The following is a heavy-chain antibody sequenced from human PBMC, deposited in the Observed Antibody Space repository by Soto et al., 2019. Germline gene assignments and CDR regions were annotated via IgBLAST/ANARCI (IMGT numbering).Heavy chain of an antibody. CDR2: ISYDGSNK. V-gene: IGHV3-30-3*01. CDR1: GFTFSSYA. CDR3: ARDMGLRYFSTYYYGMDV. J-gene: IGHJ6*02. Sequence: QVQVVESGGGVVQPGRSLRLSCAASGFTFSSYAMHLVRQAPGKGLEWVAVISYDGSNKYYADCVKGRFTISSDNSKNTLYLQMNSLRAEDTAVYYCARDMGLRYFSTYYYGMDVWGQGTTVTVSS. D-gene: IGHD3-9*01.